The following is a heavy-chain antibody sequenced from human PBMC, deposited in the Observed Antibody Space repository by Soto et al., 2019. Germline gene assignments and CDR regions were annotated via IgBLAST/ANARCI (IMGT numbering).Heavy chain of an antibody. CDR1: GFTFSSYA. CDR2: ISYDGGNK. J-gene: IGHJ4*02. Sequence: QVQLVESGGGVVQPGRSLRLSCAASGFTFSSYAMHWVRQAPGKGLEWVAVISYDGGNKYYADSVKGRFTISRDNSKNTLYLQMNSLRAEDTAVYYWARESPADYGDYVCYFDYWGQGTLVTVSS. CDR3: ARESPADYGDYVCYFDY. V-gene: IGHV3-30-3*01. D-gene: IGHD4-17*01.